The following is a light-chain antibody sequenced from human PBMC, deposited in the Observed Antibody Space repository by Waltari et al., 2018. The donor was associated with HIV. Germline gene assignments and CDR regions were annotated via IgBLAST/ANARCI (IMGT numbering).Light chain of an antibody. J-gene: IGLJ3*02. Sequence: QSVLTQPPSVSGAPGQRGTTSCTGTSSNIGAGYDVHWYQQLPGTAPKLLISGNSNRPSGVPDRFSGSKSGTSASLAITGLQPDDETDYYCQSYDSSLSNWVFGGGTKLTVL. CDR2: GNS. CDR3: QSYDSSLSNWV. CDR1: SSNIGAGYD. V-gene: IGLV1-40*01.